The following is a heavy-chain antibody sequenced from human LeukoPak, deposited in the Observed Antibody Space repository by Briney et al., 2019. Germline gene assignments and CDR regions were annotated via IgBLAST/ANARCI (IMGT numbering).Heavy chain of an antibody. V-gene: IGHV4-34*01. D-gene: IGHD3-10*01. CDR2: INHSGST. CDR1: GGSFSGYY. Sequence: SETLSLTCAVYGGSFSGYYWSWIRQPPGKGLEWIGEINHSGSTNYNPSLKSRVTISVDTSKNQFSLKLSSVTAADTAVYYCARDPSDYYGSGSYGDYWGQGTLVTVSS. CDR3: ARDPSDYYGSGSYGDY. J-gene: IGHJ4*02.